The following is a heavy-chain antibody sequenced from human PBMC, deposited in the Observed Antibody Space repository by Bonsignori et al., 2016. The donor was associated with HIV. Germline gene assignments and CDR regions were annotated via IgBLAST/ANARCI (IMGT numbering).Heavy chain of an antibody. D-gene: IGHD4/OR15-4a*01. CDR3: ARVVHSNYADH. J-gene: IGHJ4*02. V-gene: IGHV4-38-2*02. CDR1: DIPSAVVST. CDR2: IFLSGDT. Sequence: QVQLQESGPRLVRPSETLVPHLHWSQDIPSAVVSTGAGSGRPPRGDWEWIGNIFLSGDTYDNPSLTSRLTMSVDTSKNRLSLTLTSVTAADTATYYCARVVHSNYADHWGQGLLVTVSS.